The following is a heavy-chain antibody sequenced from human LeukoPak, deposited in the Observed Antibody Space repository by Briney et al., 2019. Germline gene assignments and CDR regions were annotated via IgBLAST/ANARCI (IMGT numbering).Heavy chain of an antibody. D-gene: IGHD5-18*01. Sequence: GGSLTLSCAASGFTFSSYAMSWVRQPPGKGLEWVSPISGSGGSTYYADSVKGRFTISRDNSKNTLYLQMNSLRAEDTAVYYCAKTQIQLWLLSAFDIWGQGTMVTVSS. CDR1: GFTFSSYA. CDR2: ISGSGGST. V-gene: IGHV3-23*01. CDR3: AKTQIQLWLLSAFDI. J-gene: IGHJ3*02.